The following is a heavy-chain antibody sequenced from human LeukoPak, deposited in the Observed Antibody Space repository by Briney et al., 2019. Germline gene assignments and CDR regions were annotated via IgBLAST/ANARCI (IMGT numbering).Heavy chain of an antibody. CDR2: ISGSSTYI. V-gene: IGHV3-21*01. Sequence: GGSLRLSCAASGFTFSSYSMNWVRQAPGKGLEWVSYISGSSTYIYATDSVKGRFTISRDNAKNSLFLQMNSLRAEDTAVYYCARDGTDGYNYDMDFDYWGQGTLVTVSS. CDR1: GFTFSSYS. J-gene: IGHJ4*02. D-gene: IGHD5-24*01. CDR3: ARDGTDGYNYDMDFDY.